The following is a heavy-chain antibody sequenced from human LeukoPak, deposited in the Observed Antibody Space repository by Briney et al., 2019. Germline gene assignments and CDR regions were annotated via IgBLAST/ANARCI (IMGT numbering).Heavy chain of an antibody. Sequence: ASVKVSCKASGGTFSSYAISLVRQAPGQGLEWMGGIIPIFGTANYAQKFQGRVTITTDESTSTAYMELSSLRSEDTAVYYCARTKAVAGTVDWFDPWGQGTLVTVSS. CDR1: GGTFSSYA. CDR3: ARTKAVAGTVDWFDP. V-gene: IGHV1-69*05. D-gene: IGHD6-19*01. CDR2: IIPIFGTA. J-gene: IGHJ5*02.